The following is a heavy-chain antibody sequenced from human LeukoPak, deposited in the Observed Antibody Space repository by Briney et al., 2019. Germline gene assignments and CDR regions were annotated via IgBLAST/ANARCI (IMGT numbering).Heavy chain of an antibody. CDR3: ARDSQGLVFITTIDY. V-gene: IGHV3-33*01. CDR1: GFTFTTYG. D-gene: IGHD3-22*01. CDR2: IWFDGTNK. J-gene: IGHJ4*02. Sequence: GGSLRPSRAASGFTFTTYGMHWVRQAPGKGLEWVAVIWFDGTNKYYAESVKGRFTISRDNSKKMLYLQMNSLRAEDTAVYYCARDSQGLVFITTIDYWGQGTLVTVSS.